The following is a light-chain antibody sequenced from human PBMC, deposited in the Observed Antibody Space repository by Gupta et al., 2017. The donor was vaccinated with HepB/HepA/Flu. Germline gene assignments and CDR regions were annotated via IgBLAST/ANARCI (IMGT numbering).Light chain of an antibody. V-gene: IGKV3-11*01. CDR1: KRVSSY. CDR2: DAS. CDR3: QQRSNWPLT. J-gene: IGKJ4*01. Sequence: ENVLTQSSATLSLSPGERATLSCRASKRVSSYLAWYQQKPGQAPRLLIYDASNRATGIPARFSGSGSGTDFTLTISSLEPEDFAVYYCQQRSNWPLTFGGGTKVEIK.